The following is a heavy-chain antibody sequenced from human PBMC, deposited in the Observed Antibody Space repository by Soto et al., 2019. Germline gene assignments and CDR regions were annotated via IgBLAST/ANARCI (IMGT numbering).Heavy chain of an antibody. Sequence: GESLKISCKGTGYSFANSWIGWVRQMPGGGLEYMAIVFPANSNTVYSPSFQGQVTISADKSINTAYLEWRSLEASDTAMYFCATHYHWAFDIWGHGTMVTVSS. CDR3: ATHYHWAFDI. J-gene: IGHJ3*02. CDR2: VFPANSNT. CDR1: GYSFANSW. D-gene: IGHD1-20*01. V-gene: IGHV5-51*01.